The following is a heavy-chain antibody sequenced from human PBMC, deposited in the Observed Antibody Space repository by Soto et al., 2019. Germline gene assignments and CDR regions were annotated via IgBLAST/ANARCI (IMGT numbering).Heavy chain of an antibody. Sequence: PSETLSLTCTVSGGSISSSSYYWGWIRQPPGKGLEWIGSIYYSGRSYYNPSLESRVTISVDTSKNQFSLKLSSVTAADTAVYYCARDRIMLTFGGGSGEWGIDYWGQGTLVTVSS. CDR3: ARDRIMLTFGGGSGEWGIDY. CDR2: IYYSGRS. J-gene: IGHJ4*02. V-gene: IGHV4-39*07. D-gene: IGHD3-16*01. CDR1: GGSISSSSYY.